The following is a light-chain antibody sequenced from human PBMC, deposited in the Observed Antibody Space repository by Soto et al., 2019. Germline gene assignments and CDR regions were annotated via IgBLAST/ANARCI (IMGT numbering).Light chain of an antibody. CDR3: SSYKSSSTNV. Sequence: QSVLTQPASVSGSPGQSIAISCTGTSSDVGGYNYVSWYQHHPGKAPKLMIYDVSNRPSGVSNRFSGSKSGNTASLTISGLQAEDEADYYCSSYKSSSTNVFGTGTKVTVL. CDR1: SSDVGGYNY. V-gene: IGLV2-14*03. CDR2: DVS. J-gene: IGLJ1*01.